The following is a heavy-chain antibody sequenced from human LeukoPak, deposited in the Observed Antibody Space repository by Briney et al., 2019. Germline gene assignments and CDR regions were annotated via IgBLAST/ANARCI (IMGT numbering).Heavy chain of an antibody. CDR3: AKSRGGQSFFDY. CDR2: ISGSGTIT. D-gene: IGHD3-10*01. CDR1: GFTFSSYA. Sequence: GGSLRLSCAASGFTFSSYAMSWVRQTPGKGLEWVSAISGSGTITYYADSVKGRFTISRDNSKNTLYLQTDSLRAEDTAVYYCAKSRGGQSFFDYWGQGTLVTVSS. V-gene: IGHV3-23*01. J-gene: IGHJ4*02.